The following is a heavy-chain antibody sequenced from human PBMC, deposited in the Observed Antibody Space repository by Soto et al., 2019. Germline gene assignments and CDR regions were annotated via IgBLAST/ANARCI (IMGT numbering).Heavy chain of an antibody. CDR1: GGSISSGGYY. CDR2: IYYSGST. CDR3: ARDPLSDILTGKDAGDI. D-gene: IGHD3-9*01. J-gene: IGHJ3*02. Sequence: TSETLSLTCTVSGGSISSGGYYWSWIRQHPGKGLEWIGYIYYSGSTYYNPSLKSRVTISVDTSKNQFSLKLSSVTAADTAVYYCARDPLSDILTGKDAGDIWGQGTMVTVSS. V-gene: IGHV4-31*03.